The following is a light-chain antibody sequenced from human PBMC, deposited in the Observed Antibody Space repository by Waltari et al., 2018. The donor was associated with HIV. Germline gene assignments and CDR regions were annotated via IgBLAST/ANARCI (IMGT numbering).Light chain of an antibody. Sequence: QSALTQPASVSGSPGQSITISCIGTSNDLGIYNLFSWYQPHPGKAPKLMIYGGSKRPSGVSNRFSGSKSGNTASLTISGLQAVDEADYYCCSYAGSTTFVFGTGTKVTVL. J-gene: IGLJ1*01. V-gene: IGLV2-23*01. CDR3: CSYAGSTTFV. CDR2: GGS. CDR1: SNDLGIYNL.